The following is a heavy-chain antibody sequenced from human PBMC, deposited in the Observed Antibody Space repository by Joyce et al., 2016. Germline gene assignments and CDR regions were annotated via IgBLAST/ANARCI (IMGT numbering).Heavy chain of an antibody. J-gene: IGHJ4*02. CDR3: TTPSCAN. Sequence: EVQLVESGGGLVQPGGSLRLSCAASGIIFSNKEMNWVRQAPGKGLEWVSSISSDDSRIHYADSVRGRFTISRDNARNSLYLEMNSLRVEDTAIYYCTTPSCANWGQGSLVTVSS. D-gene: IGHD2-2*01. V-gene: IGHV3-48*03. CDR2: ISSDDSRI. CDR1: GIIFSNKE.